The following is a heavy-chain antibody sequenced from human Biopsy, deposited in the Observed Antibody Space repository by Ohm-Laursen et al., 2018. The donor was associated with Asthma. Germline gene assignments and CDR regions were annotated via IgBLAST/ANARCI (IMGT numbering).Heavy chain of an antibody. D-gene: IGHD2-15*01. Sequence: SDTLSLTCTVSGGSINIGDYYWSWIRQPPGKGLARVSYISYSGSTDYNPSLKSRLTISMDTSKNQFSLKLSSVTAADTAVYYCARVPTTLRYFDLWGRGTLVTVSS. J-gene: IGHJ2*01. CDR3: ARVPTTLRYFDL. CDR2: ISYSGST. CDR1: GGSINIGDYY. V-gene: IGHV4-61*08.